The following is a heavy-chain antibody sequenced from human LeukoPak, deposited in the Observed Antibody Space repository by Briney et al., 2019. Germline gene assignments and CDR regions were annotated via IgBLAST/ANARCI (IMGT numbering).Heavy chain of an antibody. V-gene: IGHV3-33*01. Sequence: TGGSLRLSCVASGFTFSSYGMHWVRQAPGKGLEWVAVIWYDGSNKYYADSVKGRFTISRDNSKNTLYLQMNSLRAEDTAVYYCARDYYGSGSKSDYWGQGTLVTVSS. D-gene: IGHD3-10*01. CDR2: IWYDGSNK. J-gene: IGHJ4*02. CDR3: ARDYYGSGSKSDY. CDR1: GFTFSSYG.